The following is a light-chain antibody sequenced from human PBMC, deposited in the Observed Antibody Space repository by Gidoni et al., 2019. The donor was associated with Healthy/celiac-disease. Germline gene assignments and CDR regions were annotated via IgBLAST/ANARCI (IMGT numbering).Light chain of an antibody. CDR1: QSISSW. V-gene: IGKV1-5*03. CDR2: TAS. Sequence: DIQMSQSPSTLSASVGDRVTITCRASQSISSWLAWYQQKPGKAPKLLIYTASSLESGAPSRFSGSGARTEFTLTISSLQPDDFATYYCQQYNSYLYTFGQGTKLEIK. CDR3: QQYNSYLYT. J-gene: IGKJ2*01.